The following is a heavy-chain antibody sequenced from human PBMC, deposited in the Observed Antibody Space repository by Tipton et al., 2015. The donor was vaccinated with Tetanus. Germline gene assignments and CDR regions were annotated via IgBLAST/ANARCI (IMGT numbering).Heavy chain of an antibody. CDR3: ARDTYYQSHHYNYFDF. D-gene: IGHD5-24*01. CDR2: IWFDGSRA. Sequence: SLRLSCRASGFGFMGYGMHWVRRAPGTGLEWVAAIWFDGSRAEYADSVQGRFTISRDNSRSMVYLQMDSLRDEDTGVFYCARDTYYQSHHYNYFDFWGQGVRVTVSS. V-gene: IGHV3-33*01. CDR1: GFGFMGYG. J-gene: IGHJ4*02.